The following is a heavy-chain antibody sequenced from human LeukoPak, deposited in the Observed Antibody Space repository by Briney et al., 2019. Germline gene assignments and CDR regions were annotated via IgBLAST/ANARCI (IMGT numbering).Heavy chain of an antibody. D-gene: IGHD1-26*01. V-gene: IGHV4-30-4*08. J-gene: IGHJ4*02. CDR3: ARDPAGGARGSYRFDY. CDR1: GDSISSGDYY. Sequence: SETLSLTCTVSGDSISSGDYYWSWIRQPPGKGLEWIGYIYYSGSTYYNPSLKRRVTISVDTSKNQFSLKLSPVTAAGTDVYYCARDPAGGARGSYRFDYWGQGTLVSVSS. CDR2: IYYSGST.